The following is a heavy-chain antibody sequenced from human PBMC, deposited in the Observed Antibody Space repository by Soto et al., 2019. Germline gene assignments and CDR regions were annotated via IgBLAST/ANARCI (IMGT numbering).Heavy chain of an antibody. CDR2: ISGSRSTI. CDR1: GFTFGDYY. V-gene: IGHV3-11*01. CDR3: ARERGASRGYYYGMDV. D-gene: IGHD1-26*01. Sequence: QVQLVESGGGLVKPGGSLRLSCEASGFTFGDYYMSWIRQAPGKGLEWVSYISGSRSTIYYEDSVKGRFTISRDNAKNSLFLQMNSLRDDDTAVYYCARERGASRGYYYGMDVWGQGTTVTVSS. J-gene: IGHJ6*02.